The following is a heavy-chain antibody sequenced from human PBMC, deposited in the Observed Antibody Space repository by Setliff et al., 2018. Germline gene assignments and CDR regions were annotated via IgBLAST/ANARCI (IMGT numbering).Heavy chain of an antibody. J-gene: IGHJ4*02. CDR3: AGHRVGNSGYAIPILDF. Sequence: GESLKISCKDSGYTFSLSWIGWVRQMPGKGLDWMGIIYAGNSQIKYGPSFQGQFTFSVDKSITTAYLQWSSLKASDTAIYYCAGHRVGNSGYAIPILDFWGQGALVTV. CDR1: GYTFSLSW. V-gene: IGHV5-51*01. CDR2: IYAGNSQI. D-gene: IGHD5-12*01.